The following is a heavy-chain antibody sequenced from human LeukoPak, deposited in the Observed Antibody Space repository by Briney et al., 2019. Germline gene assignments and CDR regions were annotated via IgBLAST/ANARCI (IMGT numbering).Heavy chain of an antibody. J-gene: IGHJ4*02. CDR2: ISYGGST. CDR1: GGSISSNSNY. D-gene: IGHD2-21*01. Sequence: PSETLSLTCTVSGGSISSNSNYWAWIRQPPGRGLEWIGSISYGGSTYYSPSLESRVTISVDTSKDQFSLRLSSVTAADTAVYYCARQALWFFDHWGQGTLDTVFS. CDR3: ARQALWFFDH. V-gene: IGHV4-39*01.